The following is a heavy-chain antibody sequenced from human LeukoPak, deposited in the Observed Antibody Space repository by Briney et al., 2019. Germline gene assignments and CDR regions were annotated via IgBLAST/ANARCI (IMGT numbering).Heavy chain of an antibody. D-gene: IGHD5-24*01. J-gene: IGHJ3*02. CDR2: IYYSGST. CDR1: GGSISSYY. Sequence: SETLSLTCTVSGGSISSYYWSWIRQPPGKGLEWIGYIYYSGSTNYNPSLKSRVTISVDTSKNQFSLKLSSVTAADTAVYYCARDTIPDAFDIWGQGTMVTVSS. V-gene: IGHV4-59*12. CDR3: ARDTIPDAFDI.